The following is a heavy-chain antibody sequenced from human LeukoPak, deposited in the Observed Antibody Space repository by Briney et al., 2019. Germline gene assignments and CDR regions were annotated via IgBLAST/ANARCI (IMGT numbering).Heavy chain of an antibody. CDR1: GFTFSSYA. V-gene: IGHV3-23*01. CDR2: ISGSSGGT. D-gene: IGHD6-13*01. Sequence: GGSLRLSCVASGFTFSSYAMSWVRQAPGEGLEWVSAISGSSGGTYYADSVKGRFTISRDNFRNTLYLQMNSLRAEDTAIFYCAKEASSYSSWYYSDAFDFWGRGTMVTVSS. J-gene: IGHJ3*01. CDR3: AKEASSYSSWYYSDAFDF.